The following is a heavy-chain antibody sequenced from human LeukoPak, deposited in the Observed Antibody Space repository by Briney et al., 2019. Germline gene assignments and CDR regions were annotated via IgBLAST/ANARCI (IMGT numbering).Heavy chain of an antibody. CDR1: GGTFSSYA. D-gene: IGHD6-13*01. CDR2: IIPIFGTA. CDR3: AWGSSGAAGPKNAFDI. J-gene: IGHJ3*02. V-gene: IGHV1-69*05. Sequence: SVKVSCKASGGTFSSYAISWVRQAPGQGLEWMGRIIPIFGTANYAQKFQGRVTITTDESTSTAYMELSGLRSEDTAVYYCAWGSSGAAGPKNAFDIWGQGTMVTVSS.